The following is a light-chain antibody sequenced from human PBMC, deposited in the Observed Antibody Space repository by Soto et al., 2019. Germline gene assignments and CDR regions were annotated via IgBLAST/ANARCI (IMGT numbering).Light chain of an antibody. J-gene: IGKJ5*01. CDR2: GAS. V-gene: IGKV3-20*01. Sequence: EIVLTQSPGTLSLSPGERATLSCRASQSVSNNYLAWYQQKPGQAPRVLIHGASSRATGIPDRFSGSGSGTDITLTISRLEPEDFAVYYCQQYGSSPPSITFGQGTRLEIK. CDR3: QQYGSSPPSIT. CDR1: QSVSNNY.